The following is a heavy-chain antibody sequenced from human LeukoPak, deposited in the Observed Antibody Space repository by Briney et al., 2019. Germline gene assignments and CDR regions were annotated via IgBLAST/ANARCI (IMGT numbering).Heavy chain of an antibody. CDR2: ISYDGSNK. CDR3: ARSGRRWWELHYYYYYYGMDV. Sequence: PGRSLRLSCAASGFTFSSYAMHWVRQAPGKGLEWVAVISYDGSNKYYADSVKGRFTISRDNSKNTLYLQMNSLRAEDTAVYYCARSGRRWWELHYYYYYYGMDVWGQGPTVTVSS. D-gene: IGHD1-26*01. V-gene: IGHV3-30*04. J-gene: IGHJ6*02. CDR1: GFTFSSYA.